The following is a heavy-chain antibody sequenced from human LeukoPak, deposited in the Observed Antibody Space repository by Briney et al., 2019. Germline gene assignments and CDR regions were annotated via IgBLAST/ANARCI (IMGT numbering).Heavy chain of an antibody. CDR2: IHPNSGGT. CDR1: GYTFTSYY. J-gene: IGHJ6*02. D-gene: IGHD1-1*01. CDR3: ASPTGTSDYYYGMDV. Sequence: GASVKVSCKASGYTFTSYYMHWVRQAPGQGLEWMGWIHPNSGGTNYAQKFQGRFTMTRDTSISTAYMELSRLRSDDTAVYYCASPTGTSDYYYGMDVWGQGTTVTVSS. V-gene: IGHV1-2*02.